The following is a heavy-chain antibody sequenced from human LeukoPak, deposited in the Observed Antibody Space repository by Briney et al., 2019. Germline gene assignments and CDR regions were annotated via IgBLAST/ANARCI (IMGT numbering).Heavy chain of an antibody. CDR1: GYTLSTYT. J-gene: IGHJ4*02. CDR2: IYAGNGNV. V-gene: IGHV1-3*01. CDR3: AREVAI. Sequence: GASAKVSCKASGYTLSTYTMHWLRQAPGQRPEWMGCIYAGNGNVKYSQNFQARVTITRGTSANTAYLELSSLRSEDTAVYYCAREVAIWGQGTLVTVSS. D-gene: IGHD2-15*01.